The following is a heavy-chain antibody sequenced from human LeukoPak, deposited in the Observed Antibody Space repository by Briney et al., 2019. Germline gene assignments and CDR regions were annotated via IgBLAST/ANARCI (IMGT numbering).Heavy chain of an antibody. CDR2: IYHSGST. J-gene: IGHJ3*02. CDR3: ARHRIAVAGAPYDAFDI. Sequence: KPSETLSLTCTVSGGSISSSSYYWGWIRQPPGKGLEWIGSIYHSGSTYYNPSLKSRVTISVDTSKNQFSLKLSSVTAADTAVYYCARHRIAVAGAPYDAFDIWGQGTMVTVSS. D-gene: IGHD6-19*01. CDR1: GGSISSSSYY. V-gene: IGHV4-39*01.